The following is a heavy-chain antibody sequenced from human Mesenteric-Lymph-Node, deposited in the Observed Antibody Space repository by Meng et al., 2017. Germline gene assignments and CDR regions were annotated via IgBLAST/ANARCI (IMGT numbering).Heavy chain of an antibody. D-gene: IGHD3-16*02. Sequence: GSLRLSCTVSGYSISSGYYWGWIRQPPGKGLEWIGSIYHSGSTYYNPSLKSRVTISVDTSKNQFSLKLSSVTAADTAVYYCARSYDYVWGSYRPDYWGQGTLVTVSS. V-gene: IGHV4-38-2*02. CDR3: ARSYDYVWGSYRPDY. CDR2: IYHSGST. J-gene: IGHJ4*02. CDR1: GYSISSGYY.